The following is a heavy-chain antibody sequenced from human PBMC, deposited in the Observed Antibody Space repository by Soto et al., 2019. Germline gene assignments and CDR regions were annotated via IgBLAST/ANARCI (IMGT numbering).Heavy chain of an antibody. CDR3: ASAFYWGFAFDH. D-gene: IGHD7-27*01. Sequence: EVQLVETGGGLIQPGGSLRLSCEASGFTVSNNYMTWVRQAPGKGLEWVSVIYSSGGTYYAGSVKGRFTISRDNSKNTLFLQMNNLRGEDTAVYYCASAFYWGFAFDHWGQGTLVTVSS. CDR2: IYSSGGT. V-gene: IGHV3-53*02. CDR1: GFTVSNNY. J-gene: IGHJ4*02.